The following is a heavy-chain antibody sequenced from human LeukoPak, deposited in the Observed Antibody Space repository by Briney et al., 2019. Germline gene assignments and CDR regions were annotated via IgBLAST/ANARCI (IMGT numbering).Heavy chain of an antibody. CDR3: ARLRFDFWSGYTHPYFDY. Sequence: PSETLSLTCSVSGGSISSSSYSWGWIRQPPGRGVGWNGSIYYSGTIYYNPPLKSRVTIYVDTAKIQFSLKLSSVAATDTAVYFCARLRFDFWSGYTHPYFDYWGQGTLVTVSS. CDR1: GGSISSSSYS. D-gene: IGHD3-3*01. CDR2: IYYSGTI. J-gene: IGHJ4*02. V-gene: IGHV4-39*01.